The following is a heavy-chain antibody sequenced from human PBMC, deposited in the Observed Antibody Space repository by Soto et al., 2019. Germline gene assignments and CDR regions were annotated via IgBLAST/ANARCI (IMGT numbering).Heavy chain of an antibody. Sequence: PGGSLRLSCAASGFTVSSYYMSWVRQAPGKGLEWVSLINSDGSDSTHADSVKGRFTISRDNAKNTLYLQMNSLRAEDTAVYFCVRDDPGLGMDYWGLGTLFTVSS. CDR1: GFTVSSYY. CDR2: INSDGSDS. J-gene: IGHJ4*02. V-gene: IGHV3-74*01. D-gene: IGHD1-26*01. CDR3: VRDDPGLGMDY.